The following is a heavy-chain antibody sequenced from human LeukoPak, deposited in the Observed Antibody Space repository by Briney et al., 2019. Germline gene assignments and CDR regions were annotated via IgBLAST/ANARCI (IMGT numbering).Heavy chain of an antibody. J-gene: IGHJ4*02. V-gene: IGHV4-39*07. CDR2: IYYSGST. Sequence: PSETLSLTCTVSGGSISSSSYYWGWIRQPPGKGLEWIGSIYYSGSTYYNPSLKSRVTISVDTSKNQFSLKLSSVTAADTAVYYCARVIAAAGHFDYWGQGTLVTVSS. D-gene: IGHD6-13*01. CDR3: ARVIAAAGHFDY. CDR1: GGSISSSSYY.